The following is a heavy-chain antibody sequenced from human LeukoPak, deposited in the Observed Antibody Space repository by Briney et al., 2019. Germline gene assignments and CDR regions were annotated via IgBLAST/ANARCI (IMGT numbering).Heavy chain of an antibody. J-gene: IGHJ5*02. CDR2: INPNSGGT. Sequence: ASVKVSCKASGYTFTGYYMHWVRQAPGQGLEWMGWINPNSGGTNYAQKFQGRATMTRDTSISTAYMELSRLRSDDTAVYYCARVEAWLRNWFDPWGQGTLVTVSS. D-gene: IGHD5-12*01. CDR3: ARVEAWLRNWFDP. CDR1: GYTFTGYY. V-gene: IGHV1-2*02.